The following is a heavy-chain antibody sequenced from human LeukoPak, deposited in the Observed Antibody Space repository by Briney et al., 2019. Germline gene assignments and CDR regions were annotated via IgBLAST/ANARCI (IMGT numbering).Heavy chain of an antibody. CDR2: IKQDGSEK. V-gene: IGHV3-7*01. Sequence: GGSLRLSCAVSGFTLSSYSINWVRQAPGKGLEWVANIKQDGSEKYYVDSVKGRFTISRDNAKNSLYLQMNSLRAEDTAVYYCARENYGDYDPGYNWFDPWGQGTLVNVSS. J-gene: IGHJ5*02. CDR1: GFTLSSYS. CDR3: ARENYGDYDPGYNWFDP. D-gene: IGHD4-17*01.